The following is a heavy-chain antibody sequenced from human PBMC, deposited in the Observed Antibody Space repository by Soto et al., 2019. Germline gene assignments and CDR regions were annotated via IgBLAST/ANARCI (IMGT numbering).Heavy chain of an antibody. Sequence: GGSLKLSCAASGFTFSSYAMSWVRQAPGKGLEWVSAISGSGGSTYYADSVKGRFTISRDNSKNTLYLQMNSLRAEDTAVYYCAKGLMSAVALDYYYYGMDVWGQGTTVTVSS. D-gene: IGHD6-19*01. V-gene: IGHV3-23*01. J-gene: IGHJ6*02. CDR1: GFTFSSYA. CDR2: ISGSGGST. CDR3: AKGLMSAVALDYYYYGMDV.